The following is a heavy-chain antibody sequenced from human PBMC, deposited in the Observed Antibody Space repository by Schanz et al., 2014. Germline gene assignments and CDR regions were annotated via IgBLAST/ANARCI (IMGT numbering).Heavy chain of an antibody. CDR2: IKKDGSEK. J-gene: IGHJ5*02. Sequence: EVQLAESGGGLVQPGGSLRLSCAASGFTFSGFWMTWVRQAPGKGLEWVANIKKDGSEKYYVDSVKGRFTISRDNAKNSLFLQINSLRPEDTAVYYCARGRVLESWGQGTLVTVSS. D-gene: IGHD1-1*01. CDR1: GFTFSGFW. V-gene: IGHV3-7*01. CDR3: ARGRVLES.